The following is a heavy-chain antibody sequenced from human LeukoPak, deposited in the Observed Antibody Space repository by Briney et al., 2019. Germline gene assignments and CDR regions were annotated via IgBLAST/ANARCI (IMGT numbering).Heavy chain of an antibody. J-gene: IGHJ5*02. CDR3: AREAIAAAGTIRFDP. Sequence: SETLSLTCAVSGGSISSSNWWSWVRQPPGKGLEWIGEIYHSGSTNYNPSLKSRVTISVDKSKNQFSLKLSSVTAADTAVYYRAREAIAAAGTIRFDPWGQGTLVTVSS. CDR2: IYHSGST. CDR1: GGSISSSNW. V-gene: IGHV4-4*02. D-gene: IGHD6-13*01.